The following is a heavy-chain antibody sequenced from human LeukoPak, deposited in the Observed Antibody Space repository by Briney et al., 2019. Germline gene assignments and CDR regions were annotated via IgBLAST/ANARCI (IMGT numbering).Heavy chain of an antibody. D-gene: IGHD3-10*01. J-gene: IGHJ4*02. CDR3: ARRGSGGRSFDY. Sequence: SETLSLTCTVSGGSMSTYYWSWIRQPPGKGLEWIGYIYDSGSTNYNPSLKSRATISVDTSKNLFSLKLSSVTAADTAVYYCARRGSGGRSFDYWGQGTLVTVSS. V-gene: IGHV4-59*08. CDR1: GGSMSTYY. CDR2: IYDSGST.